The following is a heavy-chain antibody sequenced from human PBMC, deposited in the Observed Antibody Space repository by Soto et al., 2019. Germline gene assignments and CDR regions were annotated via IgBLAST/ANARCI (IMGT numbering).Heavy chain of an antibody. CDR1: GGSISSCGYS. Sequence: SETLSLTCAVSGGSISSCGYSWSWIRQPPGKGLEWIGYIYHGGSTYYNPSLKSRVTISVDRSKNQFSLKLSSVTAADTAVYYCARAWLWFGNGFDYWGQGTLVTVSS. V-gene: IGHV4-30-2*01. CDR2: IYHGGST. D-gene: IGHD3-10*01. J-gene: IGHJ4*02. CDR3: ARAWLWFGNGFDY.